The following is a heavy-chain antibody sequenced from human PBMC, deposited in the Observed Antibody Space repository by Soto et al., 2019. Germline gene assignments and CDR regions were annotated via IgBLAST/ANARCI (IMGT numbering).Heavy chain of an antibody. V-gene: IGHV4-59*01. CDR3: VRDKGDAFDI. J-gene: IGHJ3*02. Sequence: SETLSLTCTVSGGSISSYYWSWIRQPPGKGLEWIGYIYYSGSTNYNPSLKSRVTISVDTSKNQFSLKLSSVTAADTAVYYCVRDKGDAFDIWGQGTMVTVS. CDR2: IYYSGST. CDR1: GGSISSYY.